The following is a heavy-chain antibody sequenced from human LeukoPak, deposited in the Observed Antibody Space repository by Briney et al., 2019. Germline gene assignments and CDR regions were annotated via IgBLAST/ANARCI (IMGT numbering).Heavy chain of an antibody. V-gene: IGHV4-61*09. Sequence: PSETLSLTCTVSGGSISSGSYYWSWIRQPAGKGLEWIGHIYTSGSTNYNPSLKSRVTISVDTSKNQFSLRLSSVTAADTAVYYCARSGRLTTVLTGPWGQGTLVTVSS. D-gene: IGHD4-17*01. CDR2: IYTSGST. J-gene: IGHJ5*02. CDR1: GGSISSGSYY. CDR3: ARSGRLTTVLTGP.